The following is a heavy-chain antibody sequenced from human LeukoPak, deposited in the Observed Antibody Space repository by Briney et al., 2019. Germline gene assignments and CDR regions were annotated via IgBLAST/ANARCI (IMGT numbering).Heavy chain of an antibody. D-gene: IGHD6-13*01. CDR1: GFTFSSYS. CDR3: AKGGRRKAAAGRGLDYYYYYMDV. J-gene: IGHJ6*03. Sequence: PGGSLRLSCAASGFTFSSYSMNWVRQAPGKGLEWVSAISGSGGSTYYADSVKGRFTISRDNSKNTLYLQMNSLRAEDTAVYYCAKGGRRKAAAGRGLDYYYYYMDVWGKGTTVTVSS. V-gene: IGHV3-23*01. CDR2: ISGSGGST.